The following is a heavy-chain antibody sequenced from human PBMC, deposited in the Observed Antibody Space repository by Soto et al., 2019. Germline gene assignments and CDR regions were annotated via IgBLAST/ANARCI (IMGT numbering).Heavy chain of an antibody. CDR1: GFTFSSYW. J-gene: IGHJ4*02. CDR2: IKQDGSEK. D-gene: IGHD3-22*01. V-gene: IGHV3-7*03. Sequence: GGSLRLSCAASGFTFSSYWMSWVRQAPGKGLEWVANIKQDGSEKYYVDSVKGRFTISRDNAKNSLYLQMNSLRAEDTAVYYCARVSPPFTYYDSSGYFDYWGQGTLVTVSS. CDR3: ARVSPPFTYYDSSGYFDY.